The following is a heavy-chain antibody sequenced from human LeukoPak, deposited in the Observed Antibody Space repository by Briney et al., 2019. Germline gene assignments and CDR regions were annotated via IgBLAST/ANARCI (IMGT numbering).Heavy chain of an antibody. J-gene: IGHJ3*02. CDR3: AKYLGYRGRDAFDI. CDR2: ISGSGGST. CDR1: GFTFSSSA. Sequence: PRGSLRLSCAASGFTFSSSAMSWVRQVPGKGLEWVSAISGSGGSTYYADPVKGRITISRDNSKNTLYLQMNSLRAEDTAVYYCAKYLGYRGRDAFDIWGQGTMVTVSS. V-gene: IGHV3-23*01. D-gene: IGHD2-2*01.